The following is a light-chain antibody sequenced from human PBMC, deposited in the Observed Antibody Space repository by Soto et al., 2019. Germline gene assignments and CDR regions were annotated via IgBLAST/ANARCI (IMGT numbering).Light chain of an antibody. V-gene: IGLV4-60*02. CDR3: ETWDSNTRV. J-gene: IGLJ3*02. Sequence: QLVLTQSSSASASLGSSVKLTCTLSSGHSSYIFAWHQQQPGKAPRYLMKLEGSGSYNKGSGVPDRFSGSSSGADRYLTISTLQFEDEADYYCETWDSNTRVFGGGTKVTVL. CDR1: SGHSSYI. CDR2: LEGSGSY.